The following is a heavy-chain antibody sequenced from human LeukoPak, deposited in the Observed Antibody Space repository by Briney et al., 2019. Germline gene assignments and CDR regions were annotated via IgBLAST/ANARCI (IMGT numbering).Heavy chain of an antibody. D-gene: IGHD3-9*01. Sequence: GGSLRLSCAASGLTFSSYGMHWVRQAPGKGLEWVAVISYDGSNKYYADSVKGRFTISRDNSKNTLYLQMNSLRAEDTAVYYCAKVLLRYFDWLLYYWGQGTLVTVSS. CDR2: ISYDGSNK. V-gene: IGHV3-30*18. J-gene: IGHJ4*02. CDR1: GLTFSSYG. CDR3: AKVLLRYFDWLLYY.